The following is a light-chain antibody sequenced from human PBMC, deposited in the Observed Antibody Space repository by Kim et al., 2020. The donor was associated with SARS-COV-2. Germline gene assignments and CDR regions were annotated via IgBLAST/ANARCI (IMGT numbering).Light chain of an antibody. V-gene: IGLV3-21*04. CDR2: YDS. CDR3: QVWDSSSDHVI. Sequence: PGKAARITCGGNNIGSKSVPWYQQKPGQAPVLVIYYDSDRPSGIPERFSGSNSGNTATLTISRVEAGDEADYYCQVWDSSSDHVIFGGGTQLTVL. J-gene: IGLJ2*01. CDR1: NIGSKS.